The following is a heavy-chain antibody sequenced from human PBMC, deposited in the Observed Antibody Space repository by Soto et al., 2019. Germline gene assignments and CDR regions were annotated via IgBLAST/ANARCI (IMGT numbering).Heavy chain of an antibody. J-gene: IGHJ4*02. V-gene: IGHV3-23*01. CDR3: AKDRNGAVAITIFDY. Sequence: EVQLLESGGGLVQPGGSLRLSCAASGFTFSSYVMSWVRQAPGKGLEWVSAISGSGGSTYYADSVKGRFTISRDNSKNTLYLQMNSLRAEDTAVYYCAKDRNGAVAITIFDYWGQGTLVTVSS. D-gene: IGHD6-19*01. CDR1: GFTFSSYV. CDR2: ISGSGGST.